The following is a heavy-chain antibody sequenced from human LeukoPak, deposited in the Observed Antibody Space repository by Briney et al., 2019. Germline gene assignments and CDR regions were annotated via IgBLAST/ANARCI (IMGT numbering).Heavy chain of an antibody. CDR1: GFTFSSYA. D-gene: IGHD1-26*01. Sequence: GGSLRLSCAASGFTFSSYAMSWVRQAPGKGLEWVSAISGSGGSTYYADSVKGRFTISRDNSKNTLYLQMNSLRAEDTAVYYCANSGAGWEFSFDSWGQGTLVTVSS. CDR3: ANSGAGWEFSFDS. J-gene: IGHJ5*01. V-gene: IGHV3-23*01. CDR2: ISGSGGST.